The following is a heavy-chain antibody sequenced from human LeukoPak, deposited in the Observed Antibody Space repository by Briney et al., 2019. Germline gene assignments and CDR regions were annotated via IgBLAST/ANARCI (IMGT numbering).Heavy chain of an antibody. V-gene: IGHV3-30*18. CDR1: GFTFSSYG. CDR3: AKWVNDYSNFGDDY. Sequence: GGSLRLSCAASGFTFSSYGMHWVRQAPGKGLEWVAVISYDGSNKYYADSVKGRFTISRDNFKNTLYLQMNSLRAEDTAVYYCAKWVNDYSNFGDDYWGQGTLVTVSS. D-gene: IGHD4-11*01. CDR2: ISYDGSNK. J-gene: IGHJ4*02.